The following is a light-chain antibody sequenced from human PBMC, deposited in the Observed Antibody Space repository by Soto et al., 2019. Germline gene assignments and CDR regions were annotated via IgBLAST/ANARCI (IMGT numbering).Light chain of an antibody. CDR1: QSVSSD. V-gene: IGKV3-15*01. CDR2: GAS. Sequence: EIVMTQSPATLSVSPGERATLSCRASQSVSSDLAWYQHKPGQAPRLLIYGASTLHTGVPSRFAGSGSGTDFTLTINDLQPEDVATYFCLQDYDFPYTFGQGTKVEI. CDR3: LQDYDFPYT. J-gene: IGKJ2*01.